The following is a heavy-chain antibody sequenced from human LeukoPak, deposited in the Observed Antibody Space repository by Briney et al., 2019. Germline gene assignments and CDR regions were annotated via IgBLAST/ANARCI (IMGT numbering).Heavy chain of an antibody. CDR2: INHSGST. CDR1: GGSFSGYY. V-gene: IGHV4-34*01. J-gene: IGHJ5*02. CDR3: ARGIAAAGYNWFDP. Sequence: SETLSLTCAVYGGSFSGYYWSWIRQPPGKGLEWIGEINHSGSTNYNPSLKSRVTISVDTSKNQFSLKLSSVTAADTAVYYCARGIAAAGYNWFDPWGQGTLVTVSS. D-gene: IGHD6-13*01.